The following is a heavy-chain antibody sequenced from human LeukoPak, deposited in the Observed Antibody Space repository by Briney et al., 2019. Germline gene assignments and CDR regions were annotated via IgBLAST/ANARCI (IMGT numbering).Heavy chain of an antibody. J-gene: IGHJ4*02. V-gene: IGHV3-23*01. D-gene: IGHD1-26*01. CDR2: ITGSGGSK. CDR3: AKDRAGARFDY. Sequence: ETLSLTCTVSGGSVSSTTYFWSWIRQPPGKGLEWVSAITGSGGSKYYADSVKGRFTISRDNSKNTLYLQMNSLRAEDTAVYYCAKDRAGARFDYWGQGTLVTVSS. CDR1: GGSVSSTTYF.